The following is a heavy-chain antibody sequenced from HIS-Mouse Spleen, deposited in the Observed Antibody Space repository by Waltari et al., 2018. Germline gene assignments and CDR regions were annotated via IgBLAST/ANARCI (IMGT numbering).Heavy chain of an antibody. Sequence: QLQLQESGPGLVKPSETLSLTCTVSGGSISSSSYYWGWIRQPPGKGLEWIGSIYYSGSTYYNPSLKGRVTISVDTSKNQFSRKLSSVTAADTAVYYCARDRELYFDYWGQGTLVTVSS. CDR2: IYYSGST. D-gene: IGHD1-26*01. V-gene: IGHV4-39*07. CDR3: ARDRELYFDY. CDR1: GGSISSSSYY. J-gene: IGHJ4*02.